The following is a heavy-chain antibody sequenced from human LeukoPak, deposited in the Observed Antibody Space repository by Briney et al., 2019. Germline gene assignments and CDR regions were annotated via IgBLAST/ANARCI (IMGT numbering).Heavy chain of an antibody. Sequence: PSETLSLTCTVSGGSISSYYGSWIRQPAGKGLEWIGRIYTSGSTNYNPSLKSRVTMSVDTSKNQFSLKLSSVTAADTAVYYCARVGGIAAAGIEYYFDYWGQGTLVTVSS. CDR2: IYTSGST. J-gene: IGHJ4*02. CDR3: ARVGGIAAAGIEYYFDY. V-gene: IGHV4-4*07. CDR1: GGSISSYY. D-gene: IGHD6-13*01.